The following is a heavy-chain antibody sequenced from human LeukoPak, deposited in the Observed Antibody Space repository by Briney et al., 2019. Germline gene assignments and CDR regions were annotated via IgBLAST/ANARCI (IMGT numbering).Heavy chain of an antibody. D-gene: IGHD3-10*01. CDR1: GGSISSGGYY. J-gene: IGHJ5*02. CDR3: ARRGFSMVREGWFDP. V-gene: IGHV4-30-2*01. CDR2: IYHSGST. Sequence: SETLSLTCTVSGGSISSGGYYWSWIRQPPGKGLEWIGYIYHSGSTYYNPSLKSRVTISVDRSKNQFSLKLSSVTAADTAVYYCARRGFSMVREGWFDPWGQGTLVTVSS.